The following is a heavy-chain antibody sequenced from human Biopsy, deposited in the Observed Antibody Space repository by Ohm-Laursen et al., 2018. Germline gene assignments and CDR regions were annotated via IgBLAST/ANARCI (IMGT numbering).Heavy chain of an antibody. J-gene: IGHJ4*02. CDR3: ARSGSDSLNYYFDF. Sequence: QTLSLTCAISGDSVSSNRAAWNWIRQSPSRGLEWLGRKFSRAKWYTDFAVSVKSRITLTPDPSTNQFSLQLNSVTPDDTAVYYCARSGSDSLNYYFDFWGQGTLVTVSS. CDR1: GDSVSSNRAA. V-gene: IGHV6-1*01. D-gene: IGHD2-21*02. CDR2: KFSRAKWYT.